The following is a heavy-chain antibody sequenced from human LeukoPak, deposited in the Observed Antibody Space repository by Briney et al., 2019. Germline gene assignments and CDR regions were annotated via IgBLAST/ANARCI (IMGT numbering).Heavy chain of an antibody. D-gene: IGHD6-19*01. Sequence: GGSLRLSCSASGFTFSDYAIHWVRQAPGNGLEWVAFISYDGSDKYYADSVKGRFTISRDISKNMLYLQMNSLRTEDTALYYCARGAAVAISLWGQGTLVTVSS. CDR3: ARGAAVAISL. J-gene: IGHJ4*02. V-gene: IGHV3-30*04. CDR1: GFTFSDYA. CDR2: ISYDGSDK.